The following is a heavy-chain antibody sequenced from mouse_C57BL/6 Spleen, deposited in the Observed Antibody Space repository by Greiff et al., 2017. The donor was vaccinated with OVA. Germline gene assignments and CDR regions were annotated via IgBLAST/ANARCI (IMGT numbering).Heavy chain of an antibody. Sequence: VQLQQSGPGLVQPSPSLSITCTVSGFSLTSYGVHWVRQSPGKGLEWLGVIWSGGSTDYNAAFISRLSISKDNTTSQVFFKMNSLQADDTAIYYCARMGLPHDFDYWGQGTTLTVSS. CDR3: ARMGLPHDFDY. CDR2: IWSGGST. CDR1: GFSLTSYG. J-gene: IGHJ2*01. V-gene: IGHV2-2*01. D-gene: IGHD2-2*01.